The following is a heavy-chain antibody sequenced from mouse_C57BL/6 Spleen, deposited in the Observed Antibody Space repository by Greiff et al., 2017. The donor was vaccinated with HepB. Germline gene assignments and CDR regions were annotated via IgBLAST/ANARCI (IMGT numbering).Heavy chain of an antibody. Sequence: QVHVKQSGAELARPGASVKLSCKASGYTFTSYGISWVKQRTGQGLEWIGEIYPRSGNTYYNEKFKGKATLTADKSSSTAYMELRSLTSEDSAVYFCARLEDYADGFDYWGQGTTLTVSS. CDR1: GYTFTSYG. CDR2: IYPRSGNT. D-gene: IGHD2-4*01. V-gene: IGHV1-81*01. J-gene: IGHJ2*01. CDR3: ARLEDYADGFDY.